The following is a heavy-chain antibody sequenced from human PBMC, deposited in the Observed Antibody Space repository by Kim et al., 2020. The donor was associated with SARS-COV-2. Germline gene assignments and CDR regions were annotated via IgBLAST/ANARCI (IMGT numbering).Heavy chain of an antibody. CDR3: ARDGIVGATLDY. V-gene: IGHV3-21*01. D-gene: IGHD1-26*01. Sequence: GGSLRLSCAASGFTFSSYSMNWVRQAPGKGLEWVSSISSSSSYIYYADSVKGRFTISRDNAKNSLYLQINSLRAEDTAVYYCARDGIVGATLDYWGQGTLVTVSS. CDR2: ISSSSSYI. CDR1: GFTFSSYS. J-gene: IGHJ4*02.